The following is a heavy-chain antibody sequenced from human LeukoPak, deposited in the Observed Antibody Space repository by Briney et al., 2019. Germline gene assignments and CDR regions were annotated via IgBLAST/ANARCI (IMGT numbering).Heavy chain of an antibody. Sequence: ASVKVSCKASGYTFTSYDINWVRQATGQGLEWMGWMNPNSGNTGYAQKFQGRVTITRNTSISTAYMGLSSLRSEDTAVYYCARGGIYYYYMDVWGKGTTVTVSS. CDR1: GYTFTSYD. J-gene: IGHJ6*03. CDR3: ARGGIYYYYMDV. D-gene: IGHD6-13*01. V-gene: IGHV1-8*03. CDR2: MNPNSGNT.